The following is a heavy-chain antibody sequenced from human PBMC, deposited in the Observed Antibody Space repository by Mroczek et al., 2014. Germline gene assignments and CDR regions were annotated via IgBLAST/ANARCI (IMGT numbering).Heavy chain of an antibody. Sequence: VQLVESGAEVKKPGASVKVSCKASGYTFTGYYMHWVRQAPGQGLEWMGWINPNSGGTNYAQKFQGRVTMTRDTSISTAYMELSRLRSDDTAVYYCARGEDYDFWSGYDNHYYYYGMDVWGQGTTVTVSS. V-gene: IGHV1-2*02. CDR1: GYTFTGYY. CDR2: INPNSGGT. J-gene: IGHJ6*02. CDR3: ARGEDYDFWSGYDNHYYYYGMDV. D-gene: IGHD3-3*01.